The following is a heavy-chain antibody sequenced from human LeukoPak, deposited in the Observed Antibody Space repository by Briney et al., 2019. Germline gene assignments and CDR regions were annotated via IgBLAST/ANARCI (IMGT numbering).Heavy chain of an antibody. CDR3: ARTIAVAGPYNWFDP. CDR2: IYYGGST. D-gene: IGHD6-19*01. V-gene: IGHV4-59*01. CDR1: GGSISSYY. J-gene: IGHJ5*02. Sequence: PSETLSLTCTVSGGSISSYYWSWIRQPPGKGLEWIGYIYYGGSTNYNPSLKSRVIISVDTSKNQFSLKLSSVTAADTAVYYCARTIAVAGPYNWFDPWGQGTLVTVSS.